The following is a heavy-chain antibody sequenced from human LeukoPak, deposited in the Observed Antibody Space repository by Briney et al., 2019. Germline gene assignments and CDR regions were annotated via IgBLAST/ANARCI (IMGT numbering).Heavy chain of an antibody. D-gene: IGHD3-3*01. CDR2: ISGSGGST. CDR3: AKPLTGFWSMGN. CDR1: GFTFSSHA. J-gene: IGHJ4*02. Sequence: PGGSLRLSCAASGFTFSSHAMSWVRQAPGKGLEWVSAISGSGGSTYYADSVKGRFTISRDNSKNTLYLQMNSLRAEDTAVYYCAKPLTGFWSMGNWGQGTLVTVSS. V-gene: IGHV3-23*01.